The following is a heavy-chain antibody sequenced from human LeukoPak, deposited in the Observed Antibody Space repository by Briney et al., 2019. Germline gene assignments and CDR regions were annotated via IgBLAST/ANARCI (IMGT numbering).Heavy chain of an antibody. J-gene: IGHJ6*02. CDR1: GGSISSYY. CDR3: ARDRAGEYCSSTSCYFYYYYGMDV. V-gene: IGHV4-4*07. CDR2: IYTSGST. D-gene: IGHD2-2*01. Sequence: SETLSLTCTVSGGSISSYYWSWIRQPAGKGLEWIGRIYTSGSTYYNPSLKSRVTMSVDTSKNQFSLKLSSVTAADAAVYYCARDRAGEYCSSTSCYFYYYYGMDVWAKGPRSPSP.